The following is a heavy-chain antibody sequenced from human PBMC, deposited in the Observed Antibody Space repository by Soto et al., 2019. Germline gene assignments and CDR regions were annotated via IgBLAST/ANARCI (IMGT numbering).Heavy chain of an antibody. D-gene: IGHD3-16*01. Sequence: GGSLRLSCAASGLTFSSYAMSWVRQAPGKGLEWVSAISGSGGSTYYADSVKGRFTISRDNSKNTLYLQMNSLRAEDTAVYYCAKDWAGYYYYYMDVWGKGTTVTVSS. CDR3: AKDWAGYYYYYMDV. J-gene: IGHJ6*03. CDR1: GLTFSSYA. V-gene: IGHV3-23*01. CDR2: ISGSGGST.